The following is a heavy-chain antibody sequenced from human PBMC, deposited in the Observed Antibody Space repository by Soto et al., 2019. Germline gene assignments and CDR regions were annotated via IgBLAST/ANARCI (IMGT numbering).Heavy chain of an antibody. Sequence: LRLSCAASGFSVSSCAMHWVRQAPGKGLEWVAVISYDGTNKYYADSVKGRFIISRDNSKSTLYLQMNSLRTEDTAVYYCAKAVTTVTPLGYDSWGQGILVTVSS. V-gene: IGHV3-30*18. J-gene: IGHJ4*02. CDR2: ISYDGTNK. CDR3: AKAVTTVTPLGYDS. D-gene: IGHD4-17*01. CDR1: GFSVSSCA.